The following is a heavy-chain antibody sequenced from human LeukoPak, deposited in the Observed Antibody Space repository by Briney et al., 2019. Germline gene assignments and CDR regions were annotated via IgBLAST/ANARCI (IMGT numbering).Heavy chain of an antibody. V-gene: IGHV3-64*01. D-gene: IGHD5-18*01. CDR1: GFTFSSYA. Sequence: PGGSLRLSCAASGFTFSSYAMHWVRQAPGKGLEYVSAISSNGGSTYYANSVKGRFTISRDNSKNTLYLQMGSLRAEDMAVYCCARVGSYGPGDYWGQGTLVTVSS. CDR2: ISSNGGST. CDR3: ARVGSYGPGDY. J-gene: IGHJ4*02.